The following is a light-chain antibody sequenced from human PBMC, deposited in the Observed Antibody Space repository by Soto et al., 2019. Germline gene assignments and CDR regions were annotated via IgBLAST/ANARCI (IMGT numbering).Light chain of an antibody. V-gene: IGKV3-20*01. Sequence: EIVLTQSPDTLSLSPGERATLSCRASQSVTSSYLAWYQQKPGQAPRLLIYSASSRATGIPDRFSGSGSGTDFTLTISRLEPEDFAVYYCQQYGSSPPWTFGQGTKVDI. CDR2: SAS. CDR3: QQYGSSPPWT. J-gene: IGKJ1*01. CDR1: QSVTSSY.